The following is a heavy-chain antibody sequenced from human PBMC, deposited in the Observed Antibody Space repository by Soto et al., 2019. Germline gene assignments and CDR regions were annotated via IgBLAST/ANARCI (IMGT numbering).Heavy chain of an antibody. J-gene: IGHJ2*01. V-gene: IGHV3-30-3*01. CDR3: AKDQSDLHWYFDL. CDR1: GFTFSSYA. CDR2: ISYDGSNK. Sequence: PGGSLRLSCAASGFTFSSYAMHWVRQAPGKGLEWVAVISYDGSNKYYADSVKGRFTISRDNSKNTLYLQMNSLRAEDTAVYYCAKDQSDLHWYFDLWGRGTLVTVSS.